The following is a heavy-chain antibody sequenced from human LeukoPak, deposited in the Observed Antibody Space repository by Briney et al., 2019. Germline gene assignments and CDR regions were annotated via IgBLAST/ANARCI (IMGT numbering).Heavy chain of an antibody. D-gene: IGHD3-22*01. CDR1: GGSIRSYY. CDR2: IYYNGST. Sequence: SETLSLTCNVSGGSIRSYYRSWILQPPGKGLEWIGYIYYNGSTNYNPSLKSRVTISVDTPKNQFSLKLSSVTAADSAVYYCARDPRRFYDSSGYPREDAFDIWGQGTMVTVSS. J-gene: IGHJ3*02. CDR3: ARDPRRFYDSSGYPREDAFDI. V-gene: IGHV4-59*01.